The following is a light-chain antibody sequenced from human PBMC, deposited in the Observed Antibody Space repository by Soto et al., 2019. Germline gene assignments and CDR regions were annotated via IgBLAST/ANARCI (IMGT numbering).Light chain of an antibody. CDR2: GAS. Sequence: EIVMTQSPATLSVSPGERATLSCRASQSVSSNLAWYQQKPGQAPRLLIYGASTRATGIPARFSGSGSGTEFTLTISSLQSEDFEVYYCQQYNNWPGTLGGGTKVDIK. V-gene: IGKV3-15*01. CDR1: QSVSSN. J-gene: IGKJ4*01. CDR3: QQYNNWPGT.